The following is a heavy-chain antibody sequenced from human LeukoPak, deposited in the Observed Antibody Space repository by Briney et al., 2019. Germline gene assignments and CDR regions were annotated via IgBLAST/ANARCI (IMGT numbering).Heavy chain of an antibody. Sequence: PSETLSLTCAVYGGSFSGYYWSWIRQPPGKGLEWIGEINHSGSTNYNPSLKSRVTISVDTSKNQFSLKLSSVTAADTAVYYCARGWGSSGYYSCYYYYMDVWGKGTTVTVSS. D-gene: IGHD3-22*01. J-gene: IGHJ6*03. CDR1: GGSFSGYY. CDR3: ARGWGSSGYYSCYYYYMDV. CDR2: INHSGST. V-gene: IGHV4-34*01.